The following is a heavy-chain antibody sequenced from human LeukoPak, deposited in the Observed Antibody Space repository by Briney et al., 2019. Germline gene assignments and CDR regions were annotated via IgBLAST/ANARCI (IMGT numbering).Heavy chain of an antibody. V-gene: IGHV4-30-2*01. J-gene: IGHJ3*02. Sequence: SETLSLTCAVSGGSISSGGYSWSWIRQPPGKGLEWIGYIYHSGSTYYNPSLKSRVTISVDRSKNQFSLKLSSVTAADTAVYYCARGDIDAFDIWGQGTMVTVSS. D-gene: IGHD2-21*02. CDR2: IYHSGST. CDR3: ARGDIDAFDI. CDR1: GGSISSGGYS.